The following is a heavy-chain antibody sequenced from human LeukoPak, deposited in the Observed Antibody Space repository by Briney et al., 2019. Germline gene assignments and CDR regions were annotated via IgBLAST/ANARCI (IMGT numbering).Heavy chain of an antibody. Sequence: PSETLSLTCAVSGGSISSGGYSWSWIRQPPGKGLEWIGYIYHSGSTYYNPSLKSRVTISVDRSKNQFSLKLSSVTAADTAVYYCARGLDYYGSGSYYKSGYAFDIWGQGTMVTVSS. CDR1: GGSISSGGYS. V-gene: IGHV4-30-2*01. CDR2: IYHSGST. D-gene: IGHD3-10*01. J-gene: IGHJ3*02. CDR3: ARGLDYYGSGSYYKSGYAFDI.